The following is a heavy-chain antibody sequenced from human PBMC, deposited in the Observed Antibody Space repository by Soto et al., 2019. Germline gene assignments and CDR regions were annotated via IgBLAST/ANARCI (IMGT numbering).Heavy chain of an antibody. Sequence: GASVKVSCKASGGTFGSYAISWVLQAPGQGLEWMGGIIPIFGTANYAQKFQGRVTITADESTSTAYMELSSLRSEDTAVYYCASTDYDILTGYPRSDAFDIWGQGTMVTVSS. D-gene: IGHD3-9*01. CDR2: IIPIFGTA. V-gene: IGHV1-69*13. CDR1: GGTFGSYA. CDR3: ASTDYDILTGYPRSDAFDI. J-gene: IGHJ3*02.